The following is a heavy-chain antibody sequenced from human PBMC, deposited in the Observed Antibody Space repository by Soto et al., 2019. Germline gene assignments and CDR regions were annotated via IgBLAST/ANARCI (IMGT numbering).Heavy chain of an antibody. CDR3: ARDRGSSRAFDY. V-gene: IGHV1-3*01. CDR2: INAGNGNT. Sequence: QVPLVHSGAEVKKPGASVKVSCKASGYTFTSYAMHWVRQAPGHRLEWMGWINAGNGNTKYSQKFQGRVTITRDTSASTAYMELSSLRSGDTAVYYCARDRGSSRAFDYWVQGTLVTVSS. D-gene: IGHD6-6*01. CDR1: GYTFTSYA. J-gene: IGHJ4*02.